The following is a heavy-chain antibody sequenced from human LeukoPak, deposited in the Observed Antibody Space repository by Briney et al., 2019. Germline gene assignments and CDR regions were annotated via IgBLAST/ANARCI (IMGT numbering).Heavy chain of an antibody. CDR2: IYPGDSDT. CDR3: ARQRYYDSSGYGYGMDV. D-gene: IGHD3-22*01. Sequence: GESLKISCKGSGYSFTNYWIGWVRQMPGKGLEWMGLIYPGDSDTRYSPSFQGQVTISADKSISTAYLQWSSLKASDTAMYYCARQRYYDSSGYGYGMDVWGQGTTVTVSS. CDR1: GYSFTNYW. J-gene: IGHJ6*02. V-gene: IGHV5-51*01.